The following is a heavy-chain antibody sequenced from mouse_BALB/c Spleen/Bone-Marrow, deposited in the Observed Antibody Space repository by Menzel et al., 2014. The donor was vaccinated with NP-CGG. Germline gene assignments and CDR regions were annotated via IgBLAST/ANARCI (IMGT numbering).Heavy chain of an antibody. Sequence: DVKLVESGPGLVKPSQSLSLTCTVTGYSITSDYAWNWIRQFPGNKLEWMGYISYSGSTSYNPSLKSRISITRDTSKNQFFLQLNSVTTEDTATYYCASNYYFDYWGQGTTLTVSS. CDR1: GYSITSDYA. V-gene: IGHV3-2*02. J-gene: IGHJ2*01. D-gene: IGHD1-3*01. CDR3: ASNYYFDY. CDR2: ISYSGST.